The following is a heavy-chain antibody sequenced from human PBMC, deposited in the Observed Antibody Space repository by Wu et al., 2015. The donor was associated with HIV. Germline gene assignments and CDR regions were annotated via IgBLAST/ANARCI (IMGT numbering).Heavy chain of an antibody. J-gene: IGHJ6*02. CDR3: ASRTYCSGGSCYPPTYYYGMDV. V-gene: IGHV1-2*02. Sequence: QVQLVQSGAEVKKPGASVKVSCKASGYTFTGYYMHWVRQAPGQGLEWMGWINPNSGGTNYAQKFQGRVTMTRDTSISTAYMELSRLRSDDTAVYYCASRTYCSGGSCYPPTYYYGMDVWGQGDHG. CDR1: GYTFTGYY. CDR2: INPNSGGT. D-gene: IGHD2-15*01.